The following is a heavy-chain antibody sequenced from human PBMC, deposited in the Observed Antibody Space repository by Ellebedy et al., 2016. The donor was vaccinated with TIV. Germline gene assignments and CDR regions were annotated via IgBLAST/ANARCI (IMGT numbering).Heavy chain of an antibody. J-gene: IGHJ4*02. D-gene: IGHD6-13*01. Sequence: ASVKVSCKASGYTFTSYAIHWVRQAPGQRLEWMGWINTGNGNTKYSQKFQGRVTITSDTSASTAYMELSSLRSEDAAVYYCARSGFSSITPTDYWGQGTLVTVSS. CDR1: GYTFTSYA. CDR2: INTGNGNT. V-gene: IGHV1-3*04. CDR3: ARSGFSSITPTDY.